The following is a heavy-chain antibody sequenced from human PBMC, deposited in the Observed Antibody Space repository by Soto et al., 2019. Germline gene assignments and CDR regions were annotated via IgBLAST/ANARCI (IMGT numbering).Heavy chain of an antibody. CDR3: AKLPVLPAADEWDAYYGMDV. D-gene: IGHD2-2*01. Sequence: GEFLRLSCAASGFTFSSYGMHWVRQAPGKGLECVAVIWYDGSNKYYADSVKGRFTISRDNSKNTLYLQMKSLRAEDTAVYYCAKLPVLPAADEWDAYYGMDVWAQGTTVPVSS. CDR2: IWYDGSNK. V-gene: IGHV3-30*02. J-gene: IGHJ6*02. CDR1: GFTFSSYG.